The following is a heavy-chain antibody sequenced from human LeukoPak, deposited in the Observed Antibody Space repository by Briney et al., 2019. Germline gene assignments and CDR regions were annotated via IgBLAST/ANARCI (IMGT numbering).Heavy chain of an antibody. Sequence: GESLKISCKGSGYRFTKYWIGCVRQVPGKGLEWMGIIYPGNSDTRYSPSFQGQVTISADKSISTAYLQWSSLKASDTAMYYCARHESIQHGRNWFDPWGQGTLVTVSS. V-gene: IGHV5-51*01. CDR3: ARHESIQHGRNWFDP. J-gene: IGHJ5*02. D-gene: IGHD6-6*01. CDR1: GYRFTKYW. CDR2: IYPGNSDT.